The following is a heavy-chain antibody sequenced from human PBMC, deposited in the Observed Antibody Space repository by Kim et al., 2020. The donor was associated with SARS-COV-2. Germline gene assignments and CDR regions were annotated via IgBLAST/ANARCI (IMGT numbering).Heavy chain of an antibody. Sequence: GGSLRLSCAASGFTFSSYAMSWVRQAPGKGLEWVSGITGSGGTTYHADSVKGRFTISRDNSKNTLYLQMSSLRADDAALYFCAKAISGSSYTGSYSFDY. CDR3: AKAISGSSYTGSYSFDY. J-gene: IGHJ4*01. V-gene: IGHV3-23*01. CDR1: GFTFSSYA. D-gene: IGHD1-26*01. CDR2: ITGSGGTT.